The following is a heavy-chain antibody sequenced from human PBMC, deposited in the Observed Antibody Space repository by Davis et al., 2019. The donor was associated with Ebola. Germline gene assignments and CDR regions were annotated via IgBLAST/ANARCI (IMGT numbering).Heavy chain of an antibody. CDR1: GGSTSSYY. Sequence: MPSETLSLTCTVSGGSTSSYYWSWIPQPPGKGLECIGYIDYSGSTKYNPSLKSRVTISIDTSKNQFSLKLSSVTAADTAVYYCARDNGASSGWYRGAHAFDIWGQGTMVTVSS. CDR2: IDYSGST. CDR3: ARDNGASSGWYRGAHAFDI. D-gene: IGHD6-19*01. J-gene: IGHJ3*02. V-gene: IGHV4-59*01.